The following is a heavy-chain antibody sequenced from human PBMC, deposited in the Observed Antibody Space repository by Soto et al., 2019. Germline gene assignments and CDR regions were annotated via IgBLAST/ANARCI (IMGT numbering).Heavy chain of an antibody. CDR1: GGSISSGCYY. CDR3: AGGSLVVIRVHGFDP. J-gene: IGHJ5*02. Sequence: PSETLSLTCTVSGGSISSGCYYWSWIRQHPGRGLEWIGYIYYNGNTYYNPSLKSRVTVSVDTYKNQFSLNVRSVTAADTAVYYCAGGSLVVIRVHGFDPWGQGTLVNVSS. V-gene: IGHV4-31*03. D-gene: IGHD2-15*01. CDR2: IYYNGNT.